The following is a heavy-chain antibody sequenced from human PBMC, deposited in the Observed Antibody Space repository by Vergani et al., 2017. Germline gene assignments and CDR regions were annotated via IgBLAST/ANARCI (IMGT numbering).Heavy chain of an antibody. CDR1: GVSMQSGSFY. V-gene: IGHV4-61*02. CDR2: VYPSGTT. J-gene: IGHJ6*02. CDR3: ARGIGDYVWGSSVPDV. Sequence: QVQLHESGPGLVKPSETLSLICSVSGVSMQSGSFYWTWIRQTAERRLEWMGRVYPSGTTNYNPSLNGRVTISVDTSKNQFSLKLSSVTAADTAVYYCARGIGDYVWGSSVPDVWGQGTTVTVSS. D-gene: IGHD3-16*01.